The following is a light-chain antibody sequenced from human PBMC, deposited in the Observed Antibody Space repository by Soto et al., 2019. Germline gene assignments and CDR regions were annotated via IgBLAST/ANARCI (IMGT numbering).Light chain of an antibody. J-gene: IGKJ4*01. CDR3: QKLRRYTLN. CDR1: QALSNY. V-gene: IGKV1-9*01. Sequence: IHFTQSPSVLSASVGDTVTITCLASQALSNYLAWYQQKPGKAPDLLIYSASTLQSGVPSRFSGSGPDTELSITIRALPPEDFETYYCQKLRRYTLNFGGGKKVDIK. CDR2: SAS.